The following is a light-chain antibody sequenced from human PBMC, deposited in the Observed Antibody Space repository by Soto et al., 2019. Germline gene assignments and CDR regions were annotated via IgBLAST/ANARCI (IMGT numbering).Light chain of an antibody. Sequence: EIVMTQSPATLSVSPGERATLSCRASQSISNRLAWYQQKPGQAPRLLIYSASTRATGVPARFSGSGSGTEFTLTISSLQSEDFAVYYWHQFNNWPPWTFGQGTKVEV. CDR2: SAS. V-gene: IGKV3-15*01. CDR3: HQFNNWPPWT. CDR1: QSISNR. J-gene: IGKJ1*01.